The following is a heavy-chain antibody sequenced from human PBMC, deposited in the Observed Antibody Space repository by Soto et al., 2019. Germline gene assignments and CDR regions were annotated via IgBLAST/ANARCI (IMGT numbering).Heavy chain of an antibody. J-gene: IGHJ3*02. V-gene: IGHV3-21*01. CDR1: GFTFSSYS. CDR2: ISSSSSYI. CDR3: ASISGGPRRRAFDI. Sequence: EVQLVESGGGLVKPGGSLRLSCAASGFTFSSYSMNWVRQAPGKGLEWVSSISSSSSYIYYADSVKGRFTISRDSAKNSLYLQMNSLRAEDTAVYYCASISGGPRRRAFDIWGQGTMVTVSS. D-gene: IGHD2-15*01.